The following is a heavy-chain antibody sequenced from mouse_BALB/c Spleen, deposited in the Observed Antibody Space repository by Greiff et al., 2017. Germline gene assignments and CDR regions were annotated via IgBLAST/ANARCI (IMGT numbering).Heavy chain of an antibody. CDR2: IRNKANGYTT. J-gene: IGHJ1*01. CDR1: GFTFTDYY. CDR3: ASYWYFDV. V-gene: IGHV7-3*02. Sequence: EVKLMESGGGLVQPGGSLRLSCATSGFTFTDYYMSWVRQPPGKALEWLGFIRNKANGYTTEYSASVKGRFTISRDNSQSILYLQMNTLRAEDSATYYCASYWYFDVWGAGTTVTVSS.